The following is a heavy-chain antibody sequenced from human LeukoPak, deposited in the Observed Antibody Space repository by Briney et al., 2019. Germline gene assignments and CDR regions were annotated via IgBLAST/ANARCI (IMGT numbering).Heavy chain of an antibody. V-gene: IGHV3-23*01. D-gene: IGHD2/OR15-2a*01. Sequence: PGGSLRLSCAASGFTFSSYAMSWVRQAPGKGLEWVSGISGSDGSTNYADSVKGRFTISRENSKNTLYLQMNSLIAEDTAVYYCAKDSAKKYDDYWGQGTLVTVSS. CDR1: GFTFSSYA. CDR3: AKDSAKKYDDY. CDR2: ISGSDGST. J-gene: IGHJ4*02.